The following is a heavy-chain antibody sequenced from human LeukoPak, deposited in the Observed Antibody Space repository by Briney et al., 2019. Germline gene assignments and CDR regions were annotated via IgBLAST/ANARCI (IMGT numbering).Heavy chain of an antibody. CDR2: ISGSGGST. V-gene: IGHV3-23*01. D-gene: IGHD3-22*01. CDR1: GYTFTSYG. CDR3: AKSGYYYDSSGYWAFDI. Sequence: GASVKVSCKASGYTFTSYGMSWVRQAPGKGLEWVSAISGSGGSTYYADSVKGRFTISRDNSKDTLYLQMNSLRAEDTAVYYCAKSGYYYDSSGYWAFDIWGQGTMVTVSS. J-gene: IGHJ3*02.